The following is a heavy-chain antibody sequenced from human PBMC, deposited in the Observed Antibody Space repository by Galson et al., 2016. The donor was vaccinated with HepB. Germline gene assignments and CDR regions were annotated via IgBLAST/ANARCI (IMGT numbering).Heavy chain of an antibody. Sequence: SLRLSCAASGFAFSRYNMNWVRQAPGKGLEWVSSISSESFYIDYAGSVKGRFTISRDNAKNSLILQMNSLRAEDTAVYYCVRNWGSFTFDYWGQGTLVTVSS. J-gene: IGHJ4*02. CDR3: VRNWGSFTFDY. V-gene: IGHV3-21*01. CDR2: ISSESFYI. D-gene: IGHD7-27*01. CDR1: GFAFSRYN.